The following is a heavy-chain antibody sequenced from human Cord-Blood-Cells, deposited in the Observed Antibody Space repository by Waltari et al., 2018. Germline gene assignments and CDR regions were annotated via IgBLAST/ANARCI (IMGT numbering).Heavy chain of an antibody. CDR3: ATAFRYQLDAFDI. Sequence: QVQLVQSGAEVKKPGAPVKVSCKGSGYTLAELSMHWVRQAPGKGLEWMGVFDPEDGETIYAQKCQGRVTMTEDRSTDTAYMELSSLRSEDTAVYYCATAFRYQLDAFDIWGQGTMVTVSS. V-gene: IGHV1-24*01. J-gene: IGHJ3*02. CDR1: GYTLAELS. CDR2: FDPEDGET. D-gene: IGHD2-2*01.